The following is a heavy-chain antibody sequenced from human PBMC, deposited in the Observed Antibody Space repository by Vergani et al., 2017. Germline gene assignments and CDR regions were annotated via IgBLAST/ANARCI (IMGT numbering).Heavy chain of an antibody. CDR2: IYYSGST. V-gene: IGHV4-59*01. Sequence: QVQLQESGPGLVKPSETLSLTCTVSGGSISSYYWSWIRQPPGKGLEWIGYIYYSGSTNYNPSLKRRVTIAVDTSKNQFSLKLSSVTAADTAVYYCARVGQELPPPPYPYYFDYWGQGTLVTVSS. CDR3: ARVGQELPPPPYPYYFDY. J-gene: IGHJ4*02. D-gene: IGHD6-13*01. CDR1: GGSISSYY.